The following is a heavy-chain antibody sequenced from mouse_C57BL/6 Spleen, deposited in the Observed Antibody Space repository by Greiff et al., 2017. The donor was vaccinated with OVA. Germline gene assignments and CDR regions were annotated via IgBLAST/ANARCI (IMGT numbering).Heavy chain of an antibody. CDR1: GYTFTSYW. CDR3: AGIGYWYFDV. J-gene: IGHJ1*03. V-gene: IGHV1-61*01. Sequence: VQLQQPGAELVRPGSSVKLSCKASGYTFTSYWMDWVKQRPGQGLEWIGNIYPSDSETPYNKQFKNKATLTVDKSSSTAYMQLSSLSSEDAAVYSCAGIGYWYFDVWGTGTTVTVSS. CDR2: IYPSDSET.